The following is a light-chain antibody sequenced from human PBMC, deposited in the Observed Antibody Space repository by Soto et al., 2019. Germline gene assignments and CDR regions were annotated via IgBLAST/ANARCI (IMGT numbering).Light chain of an antibody. J-gene: IGKJ3*01. V-gene: IGKV3-11*01. Sequence: EIVLTQSPATLSLSPGERATLSCRASQSIGSNLAWYQQKPGQAPRLLIYAASNRATGIPARFSGSGSGTDFTLTISSLEPEDFAIYYCQQRSNWPLTFGPGTKVDFK. CDR2: AAS. CDR1: QSIGSN. CDR3: QQRSNWPLT.